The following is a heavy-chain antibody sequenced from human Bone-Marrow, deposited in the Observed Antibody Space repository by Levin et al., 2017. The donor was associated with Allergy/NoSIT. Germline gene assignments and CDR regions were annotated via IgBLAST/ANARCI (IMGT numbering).Heavy chain of an antibody. J-gene: IGHJ4*02. CDR1: GFTFYNFG. D-gene: IGHD2-21*01. Sequence: GESLKISCVGSGFTFYNFGMAWVRQAPGRGLEWVADISGGGYSKNYAASVRGRFSISRDDSRDTVSVQMNSLRQEDTATDYCVKCGGQLRRQCESFDRWGRGTPVIVAS. CDR3: VKCGGQLRRQCESFDR. V-gene: IGHV3-23*01. CDR2: ISGGGYSK.